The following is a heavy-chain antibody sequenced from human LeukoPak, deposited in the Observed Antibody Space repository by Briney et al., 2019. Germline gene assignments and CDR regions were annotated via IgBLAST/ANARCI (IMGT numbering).Heavy chain of an antibody. CDR2: INSDGGST. J-gene: IGHJ4*02. D-gene: IGHD3-22*01. Sequence: PGGSLTLSCAASGFTFSSYWMHWVRQAPGKGLVWVSRINSDGGSTSYADSVKGRFTISRDNARRTLYLQLNSLRAEDTAVYYCARDYDNSGYSVRFEYWGQGTLVTVSS. CDR1: GFTFSSYW. CDR3: ARDYDNSGYSVRFEY. V-gene: IGHV3-74*01.